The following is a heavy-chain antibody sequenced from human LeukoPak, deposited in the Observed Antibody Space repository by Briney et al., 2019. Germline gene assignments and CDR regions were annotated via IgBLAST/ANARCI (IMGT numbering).Heavy chain of an antibody. CDR3: ARDCADYGEIGWFGP. D-gene: IGHD4-17*01. CDR1: GGSISSSNW. V-gene: IGHV4-4*02. J-gene: IGHJ5*02. CDR2: IYHSGST. Sequence: SETLSLTCAVSGGSISSSNWWSRVRQPPGKGLEWIGEIYHSGSTNYNPSLKSRVTISVDKSKNQFSLKLSSVTAADTAVYYCARDCADYGEIGWFGPWGQGTLVTVSS.